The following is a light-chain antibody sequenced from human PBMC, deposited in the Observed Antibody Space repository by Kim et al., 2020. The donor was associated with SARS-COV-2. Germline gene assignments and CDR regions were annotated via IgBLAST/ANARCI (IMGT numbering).Light chain of an antibody. CDR2: QDS. Sequence: EAQGQTASITCAGDKVGDKYACWYQQKPGQSPVLVIEQDSKRPSGIPERFSGSNSGNTATLTISGTQAMDEADYYCQAWDSSTVVFGGGTKLTVL. J-gene: IGLJ2*01. V-gene: IGLV3-1*01. CDR1: KVGDKY. CDR3: QAWDSSTVV.